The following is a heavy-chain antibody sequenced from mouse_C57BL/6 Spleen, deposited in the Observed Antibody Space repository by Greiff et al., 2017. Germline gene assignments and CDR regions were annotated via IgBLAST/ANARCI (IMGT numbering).Heavy chain of an antibody. J-gene: IGHJ1*03. CDR2: IDPETGGT. CDR1: GYTFTDYE. CDR3: TRGGYYYGSSYRYFDV. Sequence: VKLVESGAELVRPGASVTLSCKASGYTFTDYEMHWVKQTPVHGLEWIGAIDPETGGTAYNQKFKGKAILTADKSSSTAYMELRSLTSEDSAVYYCTRGGYYYGSSYRYFDVWGTGTTVTVSS. D-gene: IGHD1-1*01. V-gene: IGHV1-15*01.